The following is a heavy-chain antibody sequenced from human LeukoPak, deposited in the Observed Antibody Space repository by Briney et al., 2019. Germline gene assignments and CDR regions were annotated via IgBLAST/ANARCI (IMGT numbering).Heavy chain of an antibody. Sequence: SETLSLTCAVYGGSFSGYYWSWIRQPAGKGLEWIGRIYTSGSTNYNPSLKSRVTMSVDTSKNQFSLKLSSVTAADTAVYYCARYYDSGKNWFDPWGRGTLVTVSS. D-gene: IGHD3-10*01. CDR3: ARYYDSGKNWFDP. V-gene: IGHV4-59*10. CDR2: IYTSGST. J-gene: IGHJ5*02. CDR1: GGSFSGYY.